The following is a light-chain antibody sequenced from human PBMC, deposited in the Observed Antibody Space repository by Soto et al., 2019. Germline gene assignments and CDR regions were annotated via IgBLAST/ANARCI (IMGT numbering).Light chain of an antibody. CDR1: QPISDY. CDR3: QQSYNTPRT. J-gene: IGKJ1*01. V-gene: IGKV1-39*01. Sequence: DIQMTQSPSSLSASVGDRVTITCRTSQPISDYLNWYQQKPGKAPSLLTYTSSNLQTGVPSRFSGSGSGTHFTLTINSLQPEDFATYYCQQSYNTPRTFGQGTKVDIK. CDR2: TSS.